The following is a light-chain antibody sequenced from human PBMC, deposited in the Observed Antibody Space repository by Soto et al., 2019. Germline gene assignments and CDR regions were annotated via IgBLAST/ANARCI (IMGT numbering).Light chain of an antibody. V-gene: IGKV1-17*02. CDR2: AAP. J-gene: IGKJ1*01. CDR3: LQHYSHPPWT. CDR1: QAISDD. Sequence: DIQMTQSPSSLSASVGDRVSITCRASQAISDDLNWYQQKPGKAPKRLIYAAPTLQSGVPSKFSGSGYGTDFTLTISDLQPEDSATYYCLQHYSHPPWTFGQGTKVEIK.